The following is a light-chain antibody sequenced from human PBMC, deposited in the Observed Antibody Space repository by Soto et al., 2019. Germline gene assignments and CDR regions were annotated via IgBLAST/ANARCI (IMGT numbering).Light chain of an antibody. CDR3: QLYGTSPPIT. J-gene: IGKJ5*01. CDR1: QSVSSSY. Sequence: EIVLTQSPGTLSLSPGERATLSCRASQSVSSSYLAWYQQKPGLAPRLLIYDASTRATGIPDRFSGRGSGTDFTLTISRLEPEDFAVYYCQLYGTSPPITFGQGTRLEIK. CDR2: DAS. V-gene: IGKV3D-20*01.